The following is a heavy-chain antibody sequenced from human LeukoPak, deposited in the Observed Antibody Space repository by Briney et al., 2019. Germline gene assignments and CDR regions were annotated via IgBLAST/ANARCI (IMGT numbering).Heavy chain of an antibody. Sequence: ASVRVSCKASGYTFTSYDINWVRQATGQGLEWMGWMNPNSGNTGYAQKFQGRVTMTRNTSKSTAYMELSSLRSEDTAVYYCARGNLDTAMVLLYYYYYMDVWGKGTTVTVSS. J-gene: IGHJ6*03. D-gene: IGHD5-18*01. CDR2: MNPNSGNT. CDR1: GYTFTSYD. V-gene: IGHV1-8*01. CDR3: ARGNLDTAMVLLYYYYYMDV.